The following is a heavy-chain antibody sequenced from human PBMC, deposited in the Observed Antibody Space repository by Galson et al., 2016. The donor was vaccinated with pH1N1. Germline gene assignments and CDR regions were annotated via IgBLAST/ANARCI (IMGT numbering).Heavy chain of an antibody. CDR1: GGPIGTYY. V-gene: IGHV4-59*01. J-gene: IGHJ6*02. CDR2: VYYTGAT. CDR3: VREGHHSRRGSDTYYYGMDV. Sequence: ETLSLTCSVSGGPIGTYYWTWIRQAPGKGLEWVGYVYYTGATNYNPSLKGRISMSVDTSKNQFSLNLNSVTAADTAVYYCVREGHHSRRGSDTYYYGMDVWGQGTTVTVSS. D-gene: IGHD3-10*01.